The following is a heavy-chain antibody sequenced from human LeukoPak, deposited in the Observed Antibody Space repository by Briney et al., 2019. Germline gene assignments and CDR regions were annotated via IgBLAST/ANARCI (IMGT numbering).Heavy chain of an antibody. CDR1: GGSISSGGYS. V-gene: IGHV4-30-2*01. CDR2: IYHSGST. J-gene: IGHJ6*02. D-gene: IGHD3-3*01. CDR3: ARGTSGSYYYGMDV. Sequence: SQTLSLTCAVSGGSISSGGYSWSWIRQPPGTGLEWLGYIYHSGSTYYNPSLKSRVTIPVDRSKNQFSLKLSSVTAADTAVYYCARGTSGSYYYGMDVWGQGTTVTVSS.